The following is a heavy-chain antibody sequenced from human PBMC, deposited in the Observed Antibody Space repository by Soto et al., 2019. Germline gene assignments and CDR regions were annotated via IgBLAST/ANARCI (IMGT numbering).Heavy chain of an antibody. J-gene: IGHJ5*02. D-gene: IGHD3-9*01. CDR3: AREQILTGYYSNWFDP. CDR1: GYTFTSYG. V-gene: IGHV1-18*01. CDR2: ISAYNGNT. Sequence: ASVKVSCKASGYTFTSYGISWVRQAPGQGLQWMGWISAYNGNTNYAQKLQGRVTMTTDTSTSTAYMELRSLRYDDTAVYYCAREQILTGYYSNWFDPWGQGTLVTVSS.